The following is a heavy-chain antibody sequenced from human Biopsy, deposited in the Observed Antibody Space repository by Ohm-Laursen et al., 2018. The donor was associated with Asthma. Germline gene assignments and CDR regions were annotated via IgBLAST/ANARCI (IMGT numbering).Heavy chain of an antibody. J-gene: IGHJ6*02. V-gene: IGHV3-11*01. CDR1: GFTFSDYS. D-gene: IGHD6-25*01. Sequence: SLRLSCAASGFTFSDYSMTWIRQAPGKGLEWISYISSSGSSILYADSVKGRFTISSDNAKNSLHLQMNSLRAEDTAIYFCARGRESSDRGPFYFFALDVWGQGTTVAVS. CDR3: ARGRESSDRGPFYFFALDV. CDR2: ISSSGSSI.